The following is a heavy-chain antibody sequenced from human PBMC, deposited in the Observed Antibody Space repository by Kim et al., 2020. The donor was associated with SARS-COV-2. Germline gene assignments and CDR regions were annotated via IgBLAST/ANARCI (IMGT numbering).Heavy chain of an antibody. CDR2: INPNSGGT. D-gene: IGHD5-12*01. CDR1: GYTFTGYY. Sequence: ASVMVSCKASGYTFTGYYMHWVRQAPGQGLEWMGWINPNSGGTNYAQKFQGRVTMTRDTSISTAYMELSRLRSDDTAVYYCAREGGRWLQITGYWGQGTLVTVSS. J-gene: IGHJ4*02. CDR3: AREGGRWLQITGY. V-gene: IGHV1-2*02.